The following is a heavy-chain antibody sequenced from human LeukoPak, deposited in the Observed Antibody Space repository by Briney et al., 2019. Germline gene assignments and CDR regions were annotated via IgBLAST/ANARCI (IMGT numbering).Heavy chain of an antibody. J-gene: IGHJ4*02. V-gene: IGHV3-7*01. CDR1: GFTFSSSW. D-gene: IGHD3-22*01. CDR3: ARKDYYDSSFDY. Sequence: GGSLRLSCAASGFTFSSSWISWVRQAPGKGLEWVANIKQDRTEKYYVDSVKGRFTISRDNAKSSLYLQMNSLRAEDTAVYYCARKDYYDSSFDYWGQGTLVTVSS. CDR2: IKQDRTEK.